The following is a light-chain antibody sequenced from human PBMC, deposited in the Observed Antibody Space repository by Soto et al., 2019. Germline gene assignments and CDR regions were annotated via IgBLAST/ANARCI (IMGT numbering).Light chain of an antibody. V-gene: IGKV1-39*01. J-gene: IGKJ1*01. CDR1: QSISSW. CDR3: QQSYSTSET. CDR2: AAS. Sequence: DIQMTQSPSSLSASVGDRVTITCRASQSISSWLTWYQQKPGKAPKLLIYAASTLQSGVPSRFSGSGSGTDFTLTISSLQPDDFATYYCQQSYSTSETFGQGTKVDIK.